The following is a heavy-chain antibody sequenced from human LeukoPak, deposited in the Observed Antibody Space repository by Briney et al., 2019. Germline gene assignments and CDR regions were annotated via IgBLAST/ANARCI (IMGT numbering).Heavy chain of an antibody. Sequence: GGSLRLSCAASGFTFSSYWMSWVRQAPGKGLEWVANIKQNGSGKYYVDSVKGRFTISRDNAKNSLYLQMNSLRAEDTAVNDCARAQEYCREGSGSHLLYYNSYDLDVWGQGTTVTVSS. V-gene: IGHV3-7*01. D-gene: IGHD2-15*01. CDR2: IKQNGSGK. CDR3: ARAQEYCREGSGSHLLYYNSYDLDV. J-gene: IGHJ6*02. CDR1: GFTFSSYW.